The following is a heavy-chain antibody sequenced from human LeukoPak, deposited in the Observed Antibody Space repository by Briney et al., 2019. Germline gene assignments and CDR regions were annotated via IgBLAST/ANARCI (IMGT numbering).Heavy chain of an antibody. J-gene: IGHJ4*02. CDR2: IYSGGST. V-gene: IGHV3-66*01. CDR1: GFTVSSNY. Sequence: GGSLRLSCAASGFTVSSNYMSWVRQAPGKGLEWVSVIYSGGSTYYADSVKGRFTISRDNAKNSLYLQMNSLRDEDTAVYYCASGGSVFGRVILYYFDNWGQGTLVTVSS. D-gene: IGHD3-3*01. CDR3: ASGGSVFGRVILYYFDN.